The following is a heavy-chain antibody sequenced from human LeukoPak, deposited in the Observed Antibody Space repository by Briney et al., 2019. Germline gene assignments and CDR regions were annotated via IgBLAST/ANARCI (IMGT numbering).Heavy chain of an antibody. Sequence: GGSLRLSCAASGFTFSTYATSWVRQAPGKGLEWVSLISASGGNTYYADSVKGRFTISRDNSKNTLYLQMDSLRAEDTAIYYCAKDLPGEMASQFDYWGQGTLVTVSS. D-gene: IGHD5-24*01. CDR1: GFTFSTYA. CDR3: AKDLPGEMASQFDY. J-gene: IGHJ4*02. CDR2: ISASGGNT. V-gene: IGHV3-23*01.